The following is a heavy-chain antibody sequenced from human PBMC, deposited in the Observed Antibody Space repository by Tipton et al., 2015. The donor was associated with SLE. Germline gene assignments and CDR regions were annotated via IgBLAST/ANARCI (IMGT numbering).Heavy chain of an antibody. CDR1: GGSISSSSYY. CDR2: INWNGGST. V-gene: IGHV3-20*04. CDR3: ARDRVGSGTVTGAFDI. J-gene: IGHJ3*02. D-gene: IGHD4-17*01. Sequence: SLRLSCTVSGGSISSSSYYWGWVRQAPGKGLEWVSGINWNGGSTGYADSVKGRFTISRDNSKNTLYLQMNSLRAEDTAVYYCARDRVGSGTVTGAFDIWGQGTMVTVSS.